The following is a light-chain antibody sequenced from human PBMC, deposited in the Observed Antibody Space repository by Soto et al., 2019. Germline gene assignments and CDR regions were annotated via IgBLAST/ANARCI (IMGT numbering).Light chain of an antibody. V-gene: IGLV2-8*01. CDR2: EVS. CDR3: SSSAGTLYV. Sequence: QSVLAQPPSASGSPGQSVTISCTGTSSDVGGYNYVSWYQQHPGKAPKLMIYEVSKRPSGVPDRFSGSKSGNTASLTVSGLQAEDEADYYCSSSAGTLYVFGTGTKVTVL. CDR1: SSDVGGYNY. J-gene: IGLJ1*01.